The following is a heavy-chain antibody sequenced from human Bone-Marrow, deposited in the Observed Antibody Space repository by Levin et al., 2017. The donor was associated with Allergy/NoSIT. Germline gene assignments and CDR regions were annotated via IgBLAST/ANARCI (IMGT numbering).Heavy chain of an antibody. V-gene: IGHV2-5*02. D-gene: IGHD2-2*01. CDR1: GFSLSTSGVG. CDR2: IYWDDDK. CDR3: ARRYCSSTSCYVQLEVGWFDP. J-gene: IGHJ5*02. Sequence: SGPTLVKPPQTLTLTCTFSGFSLSTSGVGVGWIRQPPGKALEWLALIYWDDDKRYSPSLKSRLTITKDTSKNQVVLTMTNMDPVDTATYYCARRYCSSTSCYVQLEVGWFDPWGQGTLVTVSS.